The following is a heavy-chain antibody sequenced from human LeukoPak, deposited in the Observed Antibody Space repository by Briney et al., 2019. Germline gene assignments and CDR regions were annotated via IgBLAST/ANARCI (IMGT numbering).Heavy chain of an antibody. D-gene: IGHD3-22*01. CDR1: GYTFTGYY. Sequence: ASVKVSCKASGYTFTGYYMHWVRQAPGQGLEWMGWINPNSGGTNYAQKFQGRVTMTRDTSISTAYMELSRLRSDDTAVYYCARDTPTYDSSGSTPIDYWGQGTLVTVPS. V-gene: IGHV1-2*02. CDR3: ARDTPTYDSSGSTPIDY. CDR2: INPNSGGT. J-gene: IGHJ4*02.